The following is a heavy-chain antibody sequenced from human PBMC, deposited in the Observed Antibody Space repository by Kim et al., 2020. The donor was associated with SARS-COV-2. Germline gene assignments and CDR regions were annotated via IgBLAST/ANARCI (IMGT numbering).Heavy chain of an antibody. V-gene: IGHV3-23*01. CDR1: GFTFSSNA. D-gene: IGHD1-7*01. J-gene: IGHJ4*02. CDR2: ITSSGDTT. CDR3: ARQVTGTHSY. Sequence: GGSLRLSCAASGFTFSSNAMSWVRQAPGKGLEWVSAITSSGDTTYYADSVKGRFTISRDNSKNTLYLQINSLRAEDTAVYYCARQVTGTHSYWGQGTLVTVSS.